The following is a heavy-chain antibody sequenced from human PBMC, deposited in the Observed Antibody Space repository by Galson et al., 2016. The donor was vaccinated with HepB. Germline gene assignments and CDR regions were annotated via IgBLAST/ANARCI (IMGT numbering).Heavy chain of an antibody. CDR1: GFTVSSNY. Sequence: SLRLSCAASGFTVSSNYMSWVRQAPGKGLEWVSVIYSGGSTNYADSVKGRFTISRDNSKNTLYLQMNSLRAEDTALYYCAKDPLEYSTSAGWFDPWGQGTLVTVSS. CDR3: AKDPLEYSTSAGWFDP. CDR2: IYSGGST. J-gene: IGHJ5*02. D-gene: IGHD6-6*01. V-gene: IGHV3-53*01.